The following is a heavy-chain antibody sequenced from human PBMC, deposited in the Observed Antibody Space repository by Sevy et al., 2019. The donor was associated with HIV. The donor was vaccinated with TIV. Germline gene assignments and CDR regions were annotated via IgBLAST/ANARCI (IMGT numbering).Heavy chain of an antibody. J-gene: IGHJ4*02. CDR1: GFTFSTYG. V-gene: IGHV3-30*02. Sequence: GGSLRVSCAASGFTFSTYGMHWVRQAPGKGLEWVAFIRYDGSNKYYADSVKGRFTISRDNSKNTLYLQMNSLRAEDTAVYYCAKEYSYGYYFDYWGQGTLVTVSS. CDR3: AKEYSYGYYFDY. CDR2: IRYDGSNK. D-gene: IGHD5-18*01.